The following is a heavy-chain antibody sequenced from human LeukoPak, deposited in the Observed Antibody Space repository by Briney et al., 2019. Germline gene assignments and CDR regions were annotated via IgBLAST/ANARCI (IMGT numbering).Heavy chain of an antibody. J-gene: IGHJ4*02. Sequence: SETLSLTCAVSGYSISSGYHWGWIRPPPGKGLEWIGNIYRSGITYYNPSLKSRVTISVDTSKNQFSLKLSSVTAAETAVYYCARVNWNPDYWGQGTLATVSS. D-gene: IGHD1-20*01. CDR3: ARVNWNPDY. CDR1: GYSISSGYH. V-gene: IGHV4-38-2*01. CDR2: IYRSGIT.